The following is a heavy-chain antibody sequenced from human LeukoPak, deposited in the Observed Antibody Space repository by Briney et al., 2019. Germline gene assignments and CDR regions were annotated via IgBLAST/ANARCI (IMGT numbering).Heavy chain of an antibody. D-gene: IGHD3-3*01. CDR2: IYSGGST. CDR3: ARDLRGDFWSGYYLY. Sequence: GGSLRLSCAASGFTVSSNYMSWVRQAPGKGLEWVSVIYSGGSTYYADSVKGRFTISRDNSKNTLYLQMNSLRAEDTAVYYRARDLRGDFWSGYYLYWGQGTLVTVSS. J-gene: IGHJ4*02. CDR1: GFTVSSNY. V-gene: IGHV3-53*01.